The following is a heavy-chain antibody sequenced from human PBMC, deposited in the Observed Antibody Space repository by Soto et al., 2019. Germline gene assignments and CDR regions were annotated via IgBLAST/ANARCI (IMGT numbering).Heavy chain of an antibody. J-gene: IGHJ6*03. CDR2: IGTSSSYI. CDR1: GFTFNNYN. D-gene: IGHD2-15*01. V-gene: IGHV3-21*01. CDR3: SGVLSGTPNYYYMDV. Sequence: GGSLRLSCAASGFTFNNYNMNWVRQAPGKGLEWVSSIGTSSSYIYYADSLKGRFTISRDNAENSLYLQMNSLRAEDTAVYYCSGVLSGTPNYYYMDVWGEGTTVTVSS.